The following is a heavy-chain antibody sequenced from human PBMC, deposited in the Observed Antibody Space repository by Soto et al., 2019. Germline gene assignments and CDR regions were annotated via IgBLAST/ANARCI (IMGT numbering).Heavy chain of an antibody. J-gene: IGHJ3*02. CDR1: GFTFSSYG. Sequence: PVGSLRLSCAASGFTFSSYGMHWVRQAPGKGLEWVAVISYDGSNKYYADSVKGRFTISRDNSKNTLCLQMNSLRAEDTAVYYCANAGYSSGWTAFDAFDIWGQGTMVTVSS. CDR3: ANAGYSSGWTAFDAFDI. D-gene: IGHD6-19*01. V-gene: IGHV3-30*18. CDR2: ISYDGSNK.